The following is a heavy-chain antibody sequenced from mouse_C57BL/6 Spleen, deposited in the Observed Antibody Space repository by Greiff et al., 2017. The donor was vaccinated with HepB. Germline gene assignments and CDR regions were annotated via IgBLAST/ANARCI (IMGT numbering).Heavy chain of an antibody. V-gene: IGHV5-4*01. Sequence: EVQLVESGGGLVKPGGSLKLSCAASGFTFSSYAMSWVRQTPEKRLEWVATISDGGSYTYYPDNVKGRFTISRDNAKNNLYLQMSHLKSEDTAMYYCAYGSSPYWYFDVWGTGTTVTVSS. CDR1: GFTFSSYA. CDR2: ISDGGSYT. D-gene: IGHD1-1*01. J-gene: IGHJ1*03. CDR3: AYGSSPYWYFDV.